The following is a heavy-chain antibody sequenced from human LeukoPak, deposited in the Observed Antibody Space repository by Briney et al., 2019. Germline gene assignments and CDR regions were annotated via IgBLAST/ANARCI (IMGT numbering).Heavy chain of an antibody. V-gene: IGHV3-33*06. CDR1: GFSFSTYG. CDR3: AKRYFGSGSSPFDY. CDR2: IWFDGNNK. Sequence: GGSLRLSCAASGFSFSTYGIHWVRQAPGKGLEWVAVIWFDGNNKYYADSVKGRFTISRDNSKSTLYLEMNSLRAEDTAIYYCAKRYFGSGSSPFDYWGQGTLVTVSS. J-gene: IGHJ4*02. D-gene: IGHD3-10*01.